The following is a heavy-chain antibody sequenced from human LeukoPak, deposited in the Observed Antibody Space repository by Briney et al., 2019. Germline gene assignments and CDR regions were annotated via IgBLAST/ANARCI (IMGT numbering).Heavy chain of an antibody. CDR3: ARGYSGSYYY. CDR2: ISGSGGST. D-gene: IGHD1-26*01. CDR1: GFTFSTYD. J-gene: IGHJ4*02. V-gene: IGHV3-23*01. Sequence: PGGSPRLSCAASGFTFSTYDMSWVRQASGKGLAWVSAISGSGGSTYYADSVKGRFTISRDNSKNTLYLQVNSLRAEDTALYYCARGYSGSYYYWGQGTLVTVSS.